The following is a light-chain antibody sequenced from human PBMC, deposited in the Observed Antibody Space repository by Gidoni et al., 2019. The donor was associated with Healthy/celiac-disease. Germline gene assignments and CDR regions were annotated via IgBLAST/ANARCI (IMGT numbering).Light chain of an antibody. J-gene: IGKJ1*01. Sequence: EIVMTQSPATLSVSPGERATLSCRASQSVSSNLAWYQQKPGQAPRLLIYDASTRATGIPARFSGSGSGTEFTLTISSLQSEDFEVYYCQQYNNWPPWTFGQXTKVEIE. V-gene: IGKV3-15*01. CDR2: DAS. CDR3: QQYNNWPPWT. CDR1: QSVSSN.